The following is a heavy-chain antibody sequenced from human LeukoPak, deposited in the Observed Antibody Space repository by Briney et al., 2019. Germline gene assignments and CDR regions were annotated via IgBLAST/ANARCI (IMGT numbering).Heavy chain of an antibody. Sequence: PGGSLRLSCAASGFTFSSNWMHWVRQAPGKGLVWVSRINSDGSTTNYADSVKGRFTISRDNAKNTLYLQMDSLRAEDTAVYYCSRGPSQLPSAWGQGALVTVSS. V-gene: IGHV3-74*01. CDR1: GFTFSSNW. D-gene: IGHD2-2*01. CDR2: INSDGSTT. CDR3: SRGPSQLPSA. J-gene: IGHJ5*02.